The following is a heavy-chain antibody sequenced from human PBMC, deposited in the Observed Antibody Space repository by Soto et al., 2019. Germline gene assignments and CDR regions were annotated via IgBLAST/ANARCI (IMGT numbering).Heavy chain of an antibody. CDR2: TYYRSKWYN. CDR1: GDSVSSNSAA. Sequence: PSQTLSLTCAISGDSVSSNSAAWNWIRQSPSRGLEWLGRTYYRSKWYNDYAVSVKSRITINPDTSKNQFSLQLNSVTPEDTAVYYCARDRESITMVRGATGWFDPWGQGTLVTVSS. J-gene: IGHJ5*02. D-gene: IGHD3-10*01. V-gene: IGHV6-1*01. CDR3: ARDRESITMVRGATGWFDP.